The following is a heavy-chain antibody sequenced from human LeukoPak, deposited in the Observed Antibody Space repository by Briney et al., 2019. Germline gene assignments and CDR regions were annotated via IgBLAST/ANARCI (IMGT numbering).Heavy chain of an antibody. V-gene: IGHV1-69*04. D-gene: IGHD2-15*01. CDR3: ARRYCSGGSCYSYGPFDY. Sequence: SVEVSCKASGGTFSSYAISWVRQAPGQGLEWMGRIIPILGIANHAQKFQGRVTITADKSTSTAYMELSSLRSEDTAVYYCARRYCSGGSCYSYGPFDYWGQGTLVTVSS. J-gene: IGHJ4*02. CDR1: GGTFSSYA. CDR2: IIPILGIA.